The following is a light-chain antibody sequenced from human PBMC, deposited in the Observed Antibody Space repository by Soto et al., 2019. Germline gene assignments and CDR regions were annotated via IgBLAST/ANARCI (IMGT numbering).Light chain of an antibody. V-gene: IGKV3-20*01. CDR2: SAS. CDR1: QSVASSY. CDR3: QQRGT. Sequence: EVVLTQSPGTLSLSPGERVTLSCRASQSVASSYLAWYQQKPGRAPRLLFYSASSRATGIPDRFSGSGSGTDFTLTISRLEPEDFAVYYCQQRGTFGGGTKVEIK. J-gene: IGKJ4*01.